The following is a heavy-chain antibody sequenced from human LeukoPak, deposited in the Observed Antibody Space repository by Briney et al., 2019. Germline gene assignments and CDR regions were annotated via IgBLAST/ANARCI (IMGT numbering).Heavy chain of an antibody. CDR1: GYTFTDYY. D-gene: IGHD2-2*01. CDR3: ATVPCVISSCSPDNWFDP. V-gene: IGHV1-2*02. Sequence: ASVKVSCKASGYTFTDYYILWLRQAPGQGLEWVGWINPHSGGTNFAQRFQGRVTMTRDTSISTVYMELIRLTSDDTAVYYCATVPCVISSCSPDNWFDPWGQGTLVTVSS. CDR2: INPHSGGT. J-gene: IGHJ5*02.